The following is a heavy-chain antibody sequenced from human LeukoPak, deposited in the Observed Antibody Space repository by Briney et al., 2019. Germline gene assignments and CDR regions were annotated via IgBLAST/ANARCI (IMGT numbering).Heavy chain of an antibody. D-gene: IGHD4-17*01. J-gene: IGHJ3*02. CDR1: DDSFSRHY. Sequence: SETLSLTCAVSDDSFSRHYWTWIRQPPGKGLEWIGYISYIGSTNYNPSLKSRVTISIDTSKNQFSLKLSSVTAADTAVYYCARDLVTVTKGFDIWGQGTMVSVS. V-gene: IGHV4-59*11. CDR2: ISYIGST. CDR3: ARDLVTVTKGFDI.